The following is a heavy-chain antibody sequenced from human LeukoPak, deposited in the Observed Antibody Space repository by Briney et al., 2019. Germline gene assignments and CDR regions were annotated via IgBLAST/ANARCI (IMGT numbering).Heavy chain of an antibody. CDR2: MYYSGST. CDR1: GGSISTYY. J-gene: IGHJ4*02. Sequence: SETLSLTCTVSGGSISTYYWSWIRQPPGKGLEWIGSMYYSGSTNYKPSLKSRVTISVDTSKNQFSLKLSSVTAADSAVYYCARQRFSEWYFDYWGQGTLVTVSS. CDR3: ARQRFSEWYFDY. D-gene: IGHD3-3*01. V-gene: IGHV4-59*08.